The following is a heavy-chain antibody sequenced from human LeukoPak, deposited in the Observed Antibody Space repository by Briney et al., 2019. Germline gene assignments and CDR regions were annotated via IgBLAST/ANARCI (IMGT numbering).Heavy chain of an antibody. D-gene: IGHD3-3*01. V-gene: IGHV4-59*08. CDR1: GGSISSYY. Sequence: SETLSLTCTVSGGSISSYYWSWIRQPPGKGLEWIGYIYYSGSTNYNPSLMSRVTISVDTSKNQFSLKLSSVTAADTAVYYCARLGGAQYYDFWSGYSNWFDPWGQGTLVTVSS. CDR3: ARLGGAQYYDFWSGYSNWFDP. CDR2: IYYSGST. J-gene: IGHJ5*02.